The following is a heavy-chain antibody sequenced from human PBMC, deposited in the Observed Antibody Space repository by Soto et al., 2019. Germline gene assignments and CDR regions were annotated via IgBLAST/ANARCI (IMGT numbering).Heavy chain of an antibody. CDR1: GFAFSTYA. V-gene: IGHV3-30-3*01. J-gene: IGHJ3*02. CDR3: AREQDRSGYLGSDI. D-gene: IGHD3-22*01. CDR2: IPYDGSNK. Sequence: QVQLVESGGGVVQPGRSLRLSCAASGFAFSTYALHWVRQAPGKGLEWVAVIPYDGSNKYYADSVKGRFTISRDNSKNTLYLQMNSLRAEEPAVYYGAREQDRSGYLGSDIWCQGTMVTVSS.